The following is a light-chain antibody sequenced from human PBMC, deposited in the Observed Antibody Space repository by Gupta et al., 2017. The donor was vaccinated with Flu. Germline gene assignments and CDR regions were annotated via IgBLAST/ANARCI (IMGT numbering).Light chain of an antibody. Sequence: SYVLTQPPSVPVAPGRTATITCGGDNIGRKSVHWYQQKPGQAPVVVVYDDSDRPSGIPERFSGSNSGNTATLTISTVEAGDEAEYYCQVWHISSDHLRVFGGGTKLTVL. J-gene: IGLJ2*01. V-gene: IGLV3-21*02. CDR2: DDS. CDR3: QVWHISSDHLRV. CDR1: NIGRKS.